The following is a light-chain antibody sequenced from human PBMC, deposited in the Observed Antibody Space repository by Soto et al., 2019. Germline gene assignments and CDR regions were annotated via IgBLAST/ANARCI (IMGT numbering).Light chain of an antibody. V-gene: IGKV3-11*01. CDR1: QSVSSY. Sequence: EIVLTQSPATLSLFPGERATLSCRASQSVSSYLAWYQQKPGQAPRLLIYDASDRATGIPARFSGSGSGTDFTLSITRLVPEDFAVYYCQQRSNWPLTFGGGTKVEIK. CDR2: DAS. CDR3: QQRSNWPLT. J-gene: IGKJ4*01.